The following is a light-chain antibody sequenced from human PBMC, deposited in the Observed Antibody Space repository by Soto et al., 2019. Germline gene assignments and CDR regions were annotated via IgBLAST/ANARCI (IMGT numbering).Light chain of an antibody. J-gene: IGKJ4*01. Sequence: EIVLTQSPGTLSLSPGERATLSCGASQSVNSNSLAWYQQTPGQAPRLLFYAASNRASGVPDRFSASGSGTDFTLTISRLEPEDVAVYHCQQYGSSPLTFGGATKVEIK. CDR1: QSVNSNS. CDR2: AAS. CDR3: QQYGSSPLT. V-gene: IGKV3-20*01.